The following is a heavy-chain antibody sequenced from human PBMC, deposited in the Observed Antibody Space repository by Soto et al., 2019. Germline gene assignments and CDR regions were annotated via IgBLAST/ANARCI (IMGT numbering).Heavy chain of an antibody. J-gene: IGHJ4*02. D-gene: IGHD6-25*01. CDR2: ISWHSGSL. V-gene: IGHV3-9*01. Sequence: EVQLVESGGGLVQPGRSLRLSCAASGFTFDDYAMHWVRQAPGKGLEWGSGISWHSGSLGYADSVKGRVTISRDNAKNSLYLHIKRLMAEDTALYYCEKGGQRRPEGGGYWGQGALVIVSS. CDR3: EKGGQRRPEGGGY. CDR1: GFTFDDYA.